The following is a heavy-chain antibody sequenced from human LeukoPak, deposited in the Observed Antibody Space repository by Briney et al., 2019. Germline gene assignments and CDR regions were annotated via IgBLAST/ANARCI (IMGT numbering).Heavy chain of an antibody. D-gene: IGHD2-2*01. CDR2: ISSNGGST. CDR3: ARLDCSSTSCYHYFDY. CDR1: GFTFSSYA. J-gene: IGHJ4*02. Sequence: GGSLTLSCAASGFTFSSYAMHWVRQAPGKGLEYVSAISSNGGSTYYANSVKGRFTISRDNSKNTLYLQMGSLRAEDMAVYYCARLDCSSTSCYHYFDYWGQGTLVTVSS. V-gene: IGHV3-64*01.